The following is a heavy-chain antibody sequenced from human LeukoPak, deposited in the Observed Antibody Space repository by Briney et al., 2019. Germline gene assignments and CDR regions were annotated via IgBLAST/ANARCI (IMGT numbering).Heavy chain of an antibody. Sequence: ASVKVSCKASVYTFTSYGISWVRQAPGQGLEWMGWISAYNGNTNYAQKLRGRVIMTTDTSTSTAYMELRSLRSDDTAVYYCARSGGGSSSWYVDYWGQGTLVTVSS. CDR1: VYTFTSYG. V-gene: IGHV1-18*01. CDR3: ARSGGGSSSWYVDY. J-gene: IGHJ4*02. D-gene: IGHD6-13*01. CDR2: ISAYNGNT.